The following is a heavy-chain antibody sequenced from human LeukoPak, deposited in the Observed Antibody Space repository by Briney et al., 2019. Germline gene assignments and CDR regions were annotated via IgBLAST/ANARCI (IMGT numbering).Heavy chain of an antibody. V-gene: IGHV3-74*01. CDR1: GFTFSTYW. J-gene: IGHJ4*02. D-gene: IGHD3-22*01. Sequence: GGSLRLSCAASGFTFSTYWMHWVRQAPGEGLVWVSRIKSDGSDTSYADSVKGRFTISRDNSKNTLYVQMNSLRVEDTAVYYCAKDPGYDSRDLGYWGQGTLVTVSS. CDR2: IKSDGSDT. CDR3: AKDPGYDSRDLGY.